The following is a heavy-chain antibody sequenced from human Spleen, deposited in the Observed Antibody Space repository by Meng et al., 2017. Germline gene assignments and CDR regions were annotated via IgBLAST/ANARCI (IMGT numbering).Heavy chain of an antibody. CDR1: GYNFPDYW. J-gene: IGHJ4*02. V-gene: IGHV1-2*06. CDR3: ARASPYSSGWNLGD. Sequence: QVQVVQRGGEWKRPGASVKLSCKPSGYNFPDYWLHWVRRAPGQGLEWMGRINPKSGDTHYAQRFQGRVTMTGDTSISTAYMELSGLRSDDTAMYYCARASPYSSGWNLGDWGQGTLVTVSS. CDR2: INPKSGDT. D-gene: IGHD6-19*01.